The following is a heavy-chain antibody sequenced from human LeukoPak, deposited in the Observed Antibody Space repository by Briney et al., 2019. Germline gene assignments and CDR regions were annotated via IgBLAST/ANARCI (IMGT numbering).Heavy chain of an antibody. D-gene: IGHD4-17*01. J-gene: IGHJ4*02. CDR1: GGSISSGSYY. Sequence: SETLSLTCTVSGGSISSGSYYWSWIRQPAGKGLEWIGRIYTSGSTNYNPSLKSRVTISVDRSKNQFSLKLSSVTVADTAVYYCARSNPDYGDLYDYWGQGTLVTVSS. V-gene: IGHV4-61*02. CDR2: IYTSGST. CDR3: ARSNPDYGDLYDY.